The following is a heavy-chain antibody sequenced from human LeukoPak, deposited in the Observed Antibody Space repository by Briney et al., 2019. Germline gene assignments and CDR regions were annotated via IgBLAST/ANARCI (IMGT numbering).Heavy chain of an antibody. D-gene: IGHD1-20*01. J-gene: IGHJ5*02. CDR1: GVSISTYY. CDR3: SRDCSCRNCQAPFDSWFGR. V-gene: IGHV4-4*07. CDR2: ISASGST. Sequence: ASETLSLTCTVSGVSISTYYWSWLRQPAGKRLVCIGRISASGSTDYNPSLRSRVTMSVDTSCSQFSLKLTSMTAADTAGYWCSRDCSCRNCQAPFDSWFGRWGQGTLVTVSS.